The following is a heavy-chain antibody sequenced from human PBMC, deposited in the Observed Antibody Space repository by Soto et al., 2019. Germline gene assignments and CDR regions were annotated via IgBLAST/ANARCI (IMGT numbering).Heavy chain of an antibody. J-gene: IGHJ4*02. V-gene: IGHV3-48*02. Sequence: EAQLVESGGGLVQPGGSLRLSCAASEFTFSSYSMNWVRQAPGKGLEWISYISSSSSTIYYADSVRGRFTISRDNAKNSLYLQMNSLRDEDTAVYYCARDSPPGLHFDYWGQGTLVTVSS. D-gene: IGHD6-25*01. CDR3: ARDSPPGLHFDY. CDR1: EFTFSSYS. CDR2: ISSSSSTI.